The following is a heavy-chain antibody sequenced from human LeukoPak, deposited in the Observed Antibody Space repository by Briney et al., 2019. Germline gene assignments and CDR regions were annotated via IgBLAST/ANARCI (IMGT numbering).Heavy chain of an antibody. CDR2: IYYTGST. D-gene: IGHD3-22*01. V-gene: IGHV4-59*01. J-gene: IGHJ1*01. Sequence: PPETLSLTCTVSGGSISSYNWNWIRQPPGKGLEWIGFIYYTGSTIYNPSLKSRVTISVDTSKNQFSLRLTSVTAADTAVYYCARDYSDSSGYSPFQHWGQGTLVTVSS. CDR3: ARDYSDSSGYSPFQH. CDR1: GGSISSYN.